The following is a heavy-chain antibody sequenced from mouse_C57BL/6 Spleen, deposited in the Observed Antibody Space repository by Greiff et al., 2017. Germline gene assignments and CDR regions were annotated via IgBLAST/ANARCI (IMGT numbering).Heavy chain of an antibody. CDR3: TTICYGNEGYAMDY. CDR2: IRMKSDNYAT. V-gene: IGHV6-3*01. D-gene: IGHD2-1*01. J-gene: IGHJ4*01. Sequence: EVKLEESGGGLVQPGGSMKLSCVASGFTFSNYWMNWVRQSPEKGLEWVAQIRMKSDNYATNYAESVKGRFTISRDDSKSSVYLQMNNLRAEDTGIYYCTTICYGNEGYAMDYWGQGTSVTVSS. CDR1: GFTFSNYW.